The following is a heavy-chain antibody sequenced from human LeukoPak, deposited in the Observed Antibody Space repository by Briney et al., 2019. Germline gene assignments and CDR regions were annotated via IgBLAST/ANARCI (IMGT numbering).Heavy chain of an antibody. V-gene: IGHV1-2*02. Sequence: ASVKVSCKASGYTFTGYYMHWVRQAPGQGLEWMGWINPNSGGTNYAQKFQGRVTMTRDTSISTAYMELSRLRSDDTAVYYCAREEPIVVVTGVWFDPWGQGTLVTVSS. CDR1: GYTFTGYY. CDR2: INPNSGGT. J-gene: IGHJ5*02. CDR3: AREEPIVVVTGVWFDP. D-gene: IGHD2-21*02.